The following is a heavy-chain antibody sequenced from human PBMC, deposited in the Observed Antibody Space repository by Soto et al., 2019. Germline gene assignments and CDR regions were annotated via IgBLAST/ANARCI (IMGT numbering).Heavy chain of an antibody. CDR3: AKRSSGSYRGMDV. CDR1: GFTFSSYG. CDR2: ISYDGSNK. V-gene: IGHV3-30*18. D-gene: IGHD3-10*01. J-gene: IGHJ6*02. Sequence: GGSLRLSCAASGFTFSSYGMHWVRQAPGKGLEWVAVISYDGSNKYYADSVKGRFTISRDNSKNTLYLQMNSLRAEDTAVYYCAKRSSGSYRGMDVWGQGTTVTVSS.